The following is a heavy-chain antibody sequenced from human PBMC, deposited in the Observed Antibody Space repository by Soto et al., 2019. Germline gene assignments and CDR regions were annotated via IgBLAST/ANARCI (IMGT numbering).Heavy chain of an antibody. J-gene: IGHJ5*02. D-gene: IGHD3-16*01. CDR1: GGSISSSSYY. Sequence: SETLSLTYTVSGGSISSSSYYWGWIRQPPGKGLEWIGSIYYSGSTYYNPSLKSRVTISVDTSKNQFSLKLSSVTAADTAVYYCASTLYYDYVWGSSNWFDPWGQGTLVTVSS. CDR3: ASTLYYDYVWGSSNWFDP. CDR2: IYYSGST. V-gene: IGHV4-39*01.